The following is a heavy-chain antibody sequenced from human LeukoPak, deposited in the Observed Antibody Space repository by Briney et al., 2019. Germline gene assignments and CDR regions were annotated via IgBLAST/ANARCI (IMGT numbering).Heavy chain of an antibody. Sequence: GSLKLSCAVSGFTFSSYWMTWARQAPGKGLEWVASINHNGNVNYYVDSVKGRFTISRDNAKNSLYLQMSNLRAEDTAVYFCARGGGLDVWGQGATVTVSS. CDR3: ARGGGLDV. J-gene: IGHJ6*02. CDR1: GFTFSSYW. CDR2: INHNGNVN. V-gene: IGHV3-7*03. D-gene: IGHD3-16*01.